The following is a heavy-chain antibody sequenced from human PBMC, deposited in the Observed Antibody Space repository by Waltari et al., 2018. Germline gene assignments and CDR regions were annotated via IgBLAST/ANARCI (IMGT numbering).Heavy chain of an antibody. CDR2: ISYDGSNK. CDR1: GFTFSSYG. Sequence: QVQLVESGGGVVQPGRSLRLSCAASGFTFSSYGMHWVRQAPGKGLEWVAVISYDGSNKYYADSVKGRFTISRDNSKNTLYLQMNSLRAEDTAVYYCAKDRRIAAEDYWGQVTLVTVSS. J-gene: IGHJ4*02. V-gene: IGHV3-30*18. D-gene: IGHD6-13*01. CDR3: AKDRRIAAEDY.